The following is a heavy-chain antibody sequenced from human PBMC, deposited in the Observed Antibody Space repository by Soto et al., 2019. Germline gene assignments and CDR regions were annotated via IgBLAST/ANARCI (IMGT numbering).Heavy chain of an antibody. CDR2: VYYSGTT. D-gene: IGHD6-19*01. CDR3: ARSVVHQWLVHDAFDI. V-gene: IGHV4-59*01. J-gene: IGHJ3*02. CDR1: GGSISSSY. Sequence: PSETLSPTCTLPGGSISSSYWSWIRQPRGKGLEWIAYVYYSGTTNYNPSLESRVTLSIDTSKNQFSLRLTSVTAADTAVYYCARSVVHQWLVHDAFDIWGQGTWVTVSS.